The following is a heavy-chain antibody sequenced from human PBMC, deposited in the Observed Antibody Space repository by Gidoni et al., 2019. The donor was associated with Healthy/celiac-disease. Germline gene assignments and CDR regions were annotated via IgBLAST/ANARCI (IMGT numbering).Heavy chain of an antibody. CDR3: ARGDFGVVAEGDDAFDI. CDR1: GGPFRSYA. CDR2: IIPIFGTA. D-gene: IGHD3-3*01. Sequence: QVQLVQSGAEVKKPGSSVKVSCKASGGPFRSYAISWVRQAPGQGLEWMGGIIPIFGTANYAQKFQGRVTITADKSTSTAYMELSSLRSEDTAVYYCARGDFGVVAEGDDAFDIWGQGTMVTVSS. J-gene: IGHJ3*02. V-gene: IGHV1-69*06.